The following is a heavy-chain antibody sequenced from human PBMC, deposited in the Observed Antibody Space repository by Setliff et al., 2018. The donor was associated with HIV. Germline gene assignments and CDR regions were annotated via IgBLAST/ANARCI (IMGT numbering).Heavy chain of an antibody. D-gene: IGHD3-3*02. Sequence: SGPTLVNPTQTLTLTCTFSGFSLSTSGVCVGWIRQPPGKALEWLALVYWDDDKRYSPSLKSRLTITKDTSKNQVVLTMTNMDPVDTATYYRARILQDPFSHFYYYFYMDVWGKGTTVTVSS. CDR3: ARILQDPFSHFYYYFYMDV. CDR2: VYWDDDK. V-gene: IGHV2-5*02. J-gene: IGHJ6*03. CDR1: GFSLSTSGVC.